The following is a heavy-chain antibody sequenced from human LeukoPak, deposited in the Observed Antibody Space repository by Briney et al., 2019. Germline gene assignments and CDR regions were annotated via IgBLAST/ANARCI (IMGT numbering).Heavy chain of an antibody. D-gene: IGHD4-17*01. J-gene: IGHJ4*02. CDR2: IYPGDSDT. CDR1: GYSFTSYW. V-gene: IGHV5-51*01. CDR3: ARPPQDDYGDYNFDY. Sequence: GESLQISCKGSGYSFTSYWIGWVRQMPGKGLEWMGIIYPGDSDTRYSPSFQGQVTISADKSISTAYLQWSSLKASDTAMYYCARPPQDDYGDYNFDYWGQGTLVTVSS.